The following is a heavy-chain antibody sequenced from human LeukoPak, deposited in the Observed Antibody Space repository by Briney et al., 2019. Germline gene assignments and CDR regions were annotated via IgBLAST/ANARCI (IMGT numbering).Heavy chain of an antibody. D-gene: IGHD3-9*01. Sequence: SETLSLTCAVYGGSFSGYYWSWIRQTPGKGLEWIGHIYYSGGINYNPSLKSRVTISVDASKNQCSLKLTSVTAADTAVYCCARDPEDDLLAAFDIWGQGTMVTVSS. V-gene: IGHV4-59*01. CDR3: ARDPEDDLLAAFDI. CDR2: IYYSGGI. J-gene: IGHJ3*02. CDR1: GGSFSGYY.